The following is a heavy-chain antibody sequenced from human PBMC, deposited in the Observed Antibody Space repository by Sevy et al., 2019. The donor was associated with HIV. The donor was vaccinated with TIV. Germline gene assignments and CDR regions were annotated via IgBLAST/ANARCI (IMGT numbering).Heavy chain of an antibody. CDR1: GGTFSSYA. V-gene: IGHV1-69*13. CDR2: IIPIFGTA. CDR3: ARRKYYYDSSGQNWFDP. Sequence: ASVKVSCKASGGTFSSYAISWVRQAPGQGLEWMGGIIPIFGTANYAQKFQGRVTITADESTSTAYMELSSLRSEDTAVYYCARRKYYYDSSGQNWFDPWGQGTLVTVSS. J-gene: IGHJ5*02. D-gene: IGHD3-22*01.